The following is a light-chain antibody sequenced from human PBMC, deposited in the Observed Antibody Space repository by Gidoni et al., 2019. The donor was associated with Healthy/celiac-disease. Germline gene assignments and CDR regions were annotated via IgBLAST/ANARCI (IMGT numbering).Light chain of an antibody. V-gene: IGKV3-20*01. CDR1: QSVSSRY. CDR3: QQYGSSPLT. Sequence: EIVLTQSPGTLSLSPGERATLSCRASQSVSSRYVAWYQQKPGQAPLLLSYGASSSATGIPDRFSGSGSGTDFTLTISRLEPEDFAVYYCQQYGSSPLTFGGGTKVEIK. CDR2: GAS. J-gene: IGKJ4*01.